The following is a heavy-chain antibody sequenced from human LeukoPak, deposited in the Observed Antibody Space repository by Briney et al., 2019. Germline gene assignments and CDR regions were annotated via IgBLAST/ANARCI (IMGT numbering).Heavy chain of an antibody. CDR2: INSGSLSI. J-gene: IGHJ4*02. V-gene: IGHV3-21*01. CDR1: GFTFSSYT. CDR3: VRDRYDSSGYLDY. D-gene: IGHD3-22*01. Sequence: TGGSLRLSCAASGFTFSSYTMNWVRQAPGGGLEWVSSINSGSLSIYYADSVKGRFTISRDNDKNSLSLQMTSLRAEDTAVYFCVRDRYDSSGYLDYWGQGTLVTVSS.